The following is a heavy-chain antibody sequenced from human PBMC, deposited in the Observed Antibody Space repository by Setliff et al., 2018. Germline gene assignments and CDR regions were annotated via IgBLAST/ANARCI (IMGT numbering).Heavy chain of an antibody. D-gene: IGHD3-10*01. Sequence: ASVKVSCKVSGYTLTELSMHWVRQAPGKGLEWMGGFDPEDGETIYAQKFQGRVTMTEDTSTDTAYMELSSLRSEDTAVYYCATAPMVRGVIIIGRGGDFDYWGQGTLVTSPQ. CDR2: FDPEDGET. CDR3: ATAPMVRGVIIIGRGGDFDY. CDR1: GYTLTELS. V-gene: IGHV1-24*01. J-gene: IGHJ4*02.